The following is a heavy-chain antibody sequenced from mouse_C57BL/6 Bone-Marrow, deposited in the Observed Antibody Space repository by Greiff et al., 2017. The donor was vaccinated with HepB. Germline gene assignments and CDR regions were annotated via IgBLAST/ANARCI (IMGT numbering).Heavy chain of an antibody. J-gene: IGHJ3*01. V-gene: IGHV2-6*01. CDR2: IWGVGST. D-gene: IGHD2-4*01. CDR3: ATNYDEFAY. CDR1: GFSFTSYG. Sequence: VQGVESGPGLVAPSQSLSITCTVSGFSFTSYGVDWVRQSPGKGLEWLGVIWGVGSTNYNSALKSRLSISKDNSKSQVFLKMNSLQTDDTAMYYCATNYDEFAYWGQGTLVTVSA.